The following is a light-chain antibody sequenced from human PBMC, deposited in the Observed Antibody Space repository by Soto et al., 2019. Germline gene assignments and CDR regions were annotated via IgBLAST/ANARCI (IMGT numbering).Light chain of an antibody. CDR1: PSLLHSNGYNY. CDR3: QQYGNSPQT. CDR2: GAS. Sequence: EIVMTQSPLFLSVTPGEPASISCRANPSLLHSNGYNYLDWYQQKPGQAPRLLIYGASSRATGIPDRFSGSGSGTDFTLTISRLEPEDFAVYYCQQYGNSPQTFGQGTRWIS. J-gene: IGKJ1*01. V-gene: IGKV3-20*01.